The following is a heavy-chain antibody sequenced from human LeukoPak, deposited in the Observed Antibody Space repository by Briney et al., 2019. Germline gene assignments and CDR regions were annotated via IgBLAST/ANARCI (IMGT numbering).Heavy chain of an antibody. V-gene: IGHV4-31*03. CDR2: IYYSGST. D-gene: IGHD2-15*01. CDR1: GGSISSGGYY. Sequence: SQTLSLTCTVSGGSISSGGYYWRWIRQHPGKGLEWIGYIYYSGSTYYNPSLKSRVTISVDTSKNQFSLKLSSVTAADTAVYYCARESPRYCSGGSCYPNWFDPWGQGTLVTVSS. CDR3: ARESPRYCSGGSCYPNWFDP. J-gene: IGHJ5*02.